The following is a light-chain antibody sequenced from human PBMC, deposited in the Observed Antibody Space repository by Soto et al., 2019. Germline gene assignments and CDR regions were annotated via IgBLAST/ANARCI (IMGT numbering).Light chain of an antibody. Sequence: DIVMTQSPRSLPVTPGEPASISCRSSQSLLHSTGRHYLDWYLQRPGQSPQLLIYLASSRAPGDPDRFSGSGSGTDFTLKISSVEYEDVGVYYCMQALETPWTFGQGTKVEIK. CDR3: MQALETPWT. V-gene: IGKV2-28*01. CDR1: QSLLHSTGRHY. CDR2: LAS. J-gene: IGKJ1*01.